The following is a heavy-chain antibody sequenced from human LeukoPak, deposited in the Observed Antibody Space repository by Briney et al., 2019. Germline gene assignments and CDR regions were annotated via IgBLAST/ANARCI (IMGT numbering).Heavy chain of an antibody. Sequence: PGGSLRLSCAASGFTFSSYSMNWVRQAPGKGLEWVSSISSSSSYIYYADSVKGRFTISRDNAKNSLYLQMNSLRAEDTAVYYCARDGLGYCSSTSCSVRGFDYWGQGTLVTVSS. D-gene: IGHD2-2*01. CDR1: GFTFSSYS. J-gene: IGHJ4*02. V-gene: IGHV3-21*01. CDR2: ISSSSSYI. CDR3: ARDGLGYCSSTSCSVRGFDY.